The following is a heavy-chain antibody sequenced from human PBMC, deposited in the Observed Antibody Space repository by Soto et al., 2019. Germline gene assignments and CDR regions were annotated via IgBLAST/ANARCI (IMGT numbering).Heavy chain of an antibody. CDR1: GGSISSYY. Sequence: SETLSLTCTVSGGSISSYYWSWIRQPPGKGLEWIGYIYYSGSTNYNPSLKSRVTISVDTSKNQFSLKLSSVTAADTAVYYCARVSYDFWSGLTYYYYYMDVWGKGTTVTVSS. CDR3: ARVSYDFWSGLTYYYYYMDV. D-gene: IGHD3-3*01. V-gene: IGHV4-59*01. J-gene: IGHJ6*03. CDR2: IYYSGST.